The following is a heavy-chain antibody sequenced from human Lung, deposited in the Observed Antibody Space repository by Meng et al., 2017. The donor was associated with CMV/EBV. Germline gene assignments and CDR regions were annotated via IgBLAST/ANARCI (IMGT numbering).Heavy chain of an antibody. D-gene: IGHD3-22*01. CDR3: ARAYYYDSSGYYIAPNYYYYGMDV. CDR2: INHGGGT. J-gene: IGHJ6*02. Sequence: SETLSLTCSVSGGPFNTYYWSWIRQPPGKGLEWIGDINHGGGTNYNPSLKSRVTILVDTSTNQFSLRVGSVTAADTAVYYCARAYYYDSSGYYIAPNYYYYGMDVXGQGXTVTVSS. V-gene: IGHV4-34*01. CDR1: GGPFNTYY.